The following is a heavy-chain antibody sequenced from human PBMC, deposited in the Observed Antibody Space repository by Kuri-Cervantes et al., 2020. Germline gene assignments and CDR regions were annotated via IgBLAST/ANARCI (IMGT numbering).Heavy chain of an antibody. Sequence: ESLKISCAVYGGSFGGYYWSWIRQPPGKGLEWIGEINHSGSTNYNPSLKSRVTISVDTSKNQFSLKLSSVTAADTAVYFCARDGGDFVGNFDYWGQGILVTVSS. D-gene: IGHD2-21*02. CDR1: GGSFGGYY. CDR3: ARDGGDFVGNFDY. J-gene: IGHJ4*02. V-gene: IGHV4-34*01. CDR2: INHSGST.